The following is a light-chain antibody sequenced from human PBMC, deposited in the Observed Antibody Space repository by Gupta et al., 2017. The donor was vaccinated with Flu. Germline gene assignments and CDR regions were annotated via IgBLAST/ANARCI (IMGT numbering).Light chain of an antibody. J-gene: IGLJ1*01. CDR3: QAWDSTTYV. Sequence: SYEVTQPPSVSVSPGQTASITCSGDKLGDRYVCWYQQKPGQSPVLVIYQDTKRPSGIPERFSGSNSGNTATLTISGTQAMDEADYYCQAWDSTTYVFGTGTKVTVL. V-gene: IGLV3-1*01. CDR2: QDT. CDR1: KLGDRY.